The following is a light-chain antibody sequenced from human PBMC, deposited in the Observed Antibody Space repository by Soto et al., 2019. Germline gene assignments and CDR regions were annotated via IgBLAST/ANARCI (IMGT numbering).Light chain of an antibody. V-gene: IGKV4-1*01. J-gene: IGKJ5*01. Sequence: EIVMTQSPDSLAVSLGEIATISCKSSQSVLYSSDNKNYLAWYQQKPGQPPKLLIYWASTRESGVPDRFSGSGSGTDFTLTISSLQPGDVAVYYCQQYYSTPRTFGQGTRLEIK. CDR2: WAS. CDR1: QSVLYSSDNKNY. CDR3: QQYYSTPRT.